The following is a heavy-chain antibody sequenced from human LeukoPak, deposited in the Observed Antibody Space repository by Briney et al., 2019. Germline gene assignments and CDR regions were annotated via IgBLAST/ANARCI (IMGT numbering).Heavy chain of an antibody. CDR2: IHPSGGST. Sequence: ASVKVSCKASGYTFTNYYLHWVRQAPGQGLKRMGIIHPSGGSTAYAQKFQGRVTMTRDTSTSTVYMELSSLRSEDTAVYYCARDSTTSSLADPWGQGTLVTVSS. J-gene: IGHJ5*02. D-gene: IGHD2-2*01. CDR1: GYTFTNYY. CDR3: ARDSTTSSLADP. V-gene: IGHV1-46*01.